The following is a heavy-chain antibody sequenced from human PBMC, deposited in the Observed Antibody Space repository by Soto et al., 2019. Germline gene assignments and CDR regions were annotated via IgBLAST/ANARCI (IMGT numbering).Heavy chain of an antibody. CDR2: ISAYNGNT. J-gene: IGHJ6*02. CDR1: GYTFTSYG. V-gene: IGHV1-18*01. CDR3: ARDNGIDKRRTSYYYYYGMDV. Sequence: ASVKVSCKASGYTFTSYGISWVRQAPGQGLEWMGWISAYNGNTNYAQKLQGRVTMTTDTSTSTAYMELRSLRSDDTAVYYCARDNGIDKRRTSYYYYYGMDVWGQGTTVTVSS. D-gene: IGHD2-8*01.